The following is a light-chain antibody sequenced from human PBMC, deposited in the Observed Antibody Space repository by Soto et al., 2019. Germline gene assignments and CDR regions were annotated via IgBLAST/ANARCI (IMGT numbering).Light chain of an antibody. CDR2: GAH. Sequence: EIVLTQSPGTLSLSPGERATLSCSASQSIRSHYLAWYQQKPGQAPRLLISGAHNRAPGIPDRFSGSESGTDFTLRISRLEPEAFSLYYCHQYGSSVTFGQGTKVEIK. CDR3: HQYGSSVT. J-gene: IGKJ1*01. V-gene: IGKV3-20*01. CDR1: QSIRSHY.